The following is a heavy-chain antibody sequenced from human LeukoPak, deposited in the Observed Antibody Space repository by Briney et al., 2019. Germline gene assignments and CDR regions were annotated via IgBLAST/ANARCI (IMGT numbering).Heavy chain of an antibody. J-gene: IGHJ4*02. Sequence: GTSLRLSCATSGFTFTCCGMHWVRQASGKGLEWVAAISSSDGNSKYYADSVKGRFTISRDNSKNTVYLQMNSLRADDTAVYYCAKWSGNRPLYYFDYWGQGTLVTVSS. D-gene: IGHD3-3*01. CDR1: GFTFTCCG. CDR3: AKWSGNRPLYYFDY. CDR2: ISSSDGNSK. V-gene: IGHV3-30*18.